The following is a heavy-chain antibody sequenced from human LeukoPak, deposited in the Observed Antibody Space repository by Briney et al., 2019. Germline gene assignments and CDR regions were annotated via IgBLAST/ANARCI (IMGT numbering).Heavy chain of an antibody. CDR1: GGSISRSSYY. CDR3: ARDYYRRKWFGEKIRGYDYYYMDV. D-gene: IGHD3-10*01. J-gene: IGHJ6*03. Sequence: PSETLSLTCTVSGGSISRSSYYWGWIRQPPGKGLEWIGSIYYSGSTNYNPSLKRRVTKSVDTSKNQFSLQLSSVTAADTAVYYCARDYYRRKWFGEKIRGYDYYYMDVWGKGTTVTISS. V-gene: IGHV4-39*02. CDR2: IYYSGST.